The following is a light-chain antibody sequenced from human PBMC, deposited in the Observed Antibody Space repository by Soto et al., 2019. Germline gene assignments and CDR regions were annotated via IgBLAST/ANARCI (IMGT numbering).Light chain of an antibody. Sequence: DLQMTQSPSSLSASVGDRVTITCRASQSINRYLNWYQQKPGKAPKLLIYAASSLQSGVPSRFSGSGSGTDFTLTTSSLQPEDFTTYYYQQSDSTPPTFGQGTKVEIK. CDR3: QQSDSTPPT. V-gene: IGKV1-39*01. J-gene: IGKJ1*01. CDR2: AAS. CDR1: QSINRY.